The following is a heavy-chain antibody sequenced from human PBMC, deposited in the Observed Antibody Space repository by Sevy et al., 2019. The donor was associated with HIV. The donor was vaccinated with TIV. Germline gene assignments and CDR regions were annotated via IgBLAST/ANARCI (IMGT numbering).Heavy chain of an antibody. J-gene: IGHJ4*02. D-gene: IGHD4-17*01. CDR2: IKQDGSEK. Sequence: GGSLRLSCVASGFTFSSYWMSWVRQAPGKGLEWVANIKQDGSEKYYVDSVKGRFTISRDNAKNSLYLQMNSLRAEDTAVYYCARFKAGGPTVIGGYDFDYWGQGTLVTVSS. V-gene: IGHV3-7*01. CDR3: ARFKAGGPTVIGGYDFDY. CDR1: GFTFSSYW.